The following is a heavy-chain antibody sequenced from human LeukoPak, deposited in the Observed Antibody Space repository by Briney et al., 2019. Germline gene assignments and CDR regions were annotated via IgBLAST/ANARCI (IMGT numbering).Heavy chain of an antibody. D-gene: IGHD4/OR15-4a*01. CDR2: IFYSGTT. J-gene: IGHJ4*02. CDR1: GVSISRYF. CDR3: ATTNSDYGFDY. V-gene: IGHV4-59*12. Sequence: PSETLSLTCTVSGVSISRYFWSWIRQSPGKGLDWIGYIFYSGTTNYNPSFESRVTMSVDTSKNQFSLQLSSVTASDTAVYFCATTNSDYGFDYWGQGVLVSVSS.